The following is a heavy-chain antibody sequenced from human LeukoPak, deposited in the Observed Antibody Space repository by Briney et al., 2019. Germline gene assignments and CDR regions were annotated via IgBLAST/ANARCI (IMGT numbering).Heavy chain of an antibody. D-gene: IGHD2-2*01. CDR3: ARGTNARKYCSSTSCPKYYYYYYMDV. CDR1: GGSFSGYY. J-gene: IGHJ6*03. Sequence: SETLSLACAVYGGSFSGYYWSWIRQPPGKGLEWIGEINHSGSTNYNPSLKSRVTISVDTSKNQFSLKLSSVTAADTAVYYCARGTNARKYCSSTSCPKYYYYYYMDVWGKGTTVTASS. V-gene: IGHV4-34*01. CDR2: INHSGST.